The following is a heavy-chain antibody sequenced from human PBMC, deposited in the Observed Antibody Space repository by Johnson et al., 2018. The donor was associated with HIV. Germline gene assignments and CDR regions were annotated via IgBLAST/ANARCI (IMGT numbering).Heavy chain of an antibody. CDR1: GITFSSYA. D-gene: IGHD3-9*01. CDR2: INWNGGST. V-gene: IGHV3-20*04. CDR3: ARGKGASVGLDTYDI. J-gene: IGHJ3*02. Sequence: VQLVESGGGVVQPGRSLRLSCAASGITFSSYAMHWVRQVPGQGLEWVSGINWNGGSTGSADSMRGRVTISRANAKNSLYLEINGLRADDTALYFCARGKGASVGLDTYDIWGQGTMVIVSS.